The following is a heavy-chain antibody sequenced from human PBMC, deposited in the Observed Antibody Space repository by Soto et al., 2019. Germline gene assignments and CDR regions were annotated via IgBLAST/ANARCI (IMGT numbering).Heavy chain of an antibody. CDR1: GGSISSDF. CDR2: ISISGNT. Sequence: QVQLQESGPGLVKSSETLSLTCTVSGGSISSDFWSWIRQPPGKGLEWIGYISISGNTDYSPSLKSRATNXXXAXXNQFSLKLRSVNTADTAVYFCARGREVFHAGSGPRWMWLAPWGQGTRVTVSS. J-gene: IGHJ5*02. V-gene: IGHV4-59*01. D-gene: IGHD3-3*01. CDR3: ARGREVFHAGSGPRWMWLAP.